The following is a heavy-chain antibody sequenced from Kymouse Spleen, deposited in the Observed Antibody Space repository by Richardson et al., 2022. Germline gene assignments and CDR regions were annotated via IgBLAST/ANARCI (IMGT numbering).Heavy chain of an antibody. Sequence: QVQLQQWGAGLLKPSETLSLTCAVYGGSFSGYYWSWIRQPPGKGLEWIGEINHSGSTNYNPSLKSRVTISVDTSKNQFSLKLSSVTAADTAVYYCARGRSIAARFDYWGQGTLVTVSS. V-gene: IGHV4-34*01. J-gene: IGHJ4*02. CDR2: INHSGST. CDR1: GGSFSGYY. CDR3: ARGRSIAARFDY. D-gene: IGHD6-25*01,IGHD6-6*01.